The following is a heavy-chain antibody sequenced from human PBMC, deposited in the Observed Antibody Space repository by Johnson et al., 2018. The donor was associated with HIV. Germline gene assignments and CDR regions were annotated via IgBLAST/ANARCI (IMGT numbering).Heavy chain of an antibody. Sequence: EVQLVESGGDLVQPGGSLRLSCVASGFTFSSCAMSWVRQAPGKGLEWVSGISGSNASQYYADSVKGRFTISRDNSKNTMFLQMNSLRVEDTAVYYCARDQRGGYSYGDAFDFWGQGTVVSVST. J-gene: IGHJ3*01. V-gene: IGHV3-23*04. CDR1: GFTFSSCA. CDR2: ISGSNASQ. CDR3: ARDQRGGYSYGDAFDF. D-gene: IGHD5-18*01.